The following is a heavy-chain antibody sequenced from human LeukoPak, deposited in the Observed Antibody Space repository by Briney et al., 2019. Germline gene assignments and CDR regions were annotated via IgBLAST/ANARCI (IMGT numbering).Heavy chain of an antibody. D-gene: IGHD2-2*01. CDR2: MNLNSGNT. V-gene: IGHV1-8*01. CDR3: AKGRCIWGYCSSTNWFDP. CDR1: GYNFTSYE. J-gene: IGHJ5*02. Sequence: ASVKVSCKAPGYNFTSYEINWVRPATGQGLDWMGWMNLNSGNTGHAQKFQGRVTMTSNTSIGTAYMEPSSLRSEDTAVYYCAKGRCIWGYCSSTNWFDPWGQGTLVTVSS.